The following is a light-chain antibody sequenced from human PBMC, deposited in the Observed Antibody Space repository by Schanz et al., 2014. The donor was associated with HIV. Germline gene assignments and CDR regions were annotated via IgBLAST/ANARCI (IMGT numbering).Light chain of an antibody. CDR2: AAS. Sequence: DIQMTQSPSSLSASLRDRVTITCRASQTISNSLAWYQQRPGKAPKVLIYAASTLQRGVPSRFSGSGSGTEFTLTISSLQPEDFATYYCQQYNNYPLTFGLGTKVAIK. J-gene: IGKJ1*01. CDR3: QQYNNYPLT. V-gene: IGKV1-9*01. CDR1: QTISNS.